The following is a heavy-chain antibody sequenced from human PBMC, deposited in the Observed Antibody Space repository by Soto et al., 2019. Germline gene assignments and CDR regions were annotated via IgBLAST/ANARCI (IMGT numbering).Heavy chain of an antibody. Sequence: GASVKVSCKASGYTFTEYCISWCRRAPGQGLEWMGWISPYNGKTNYIQEFQDRVTITTDTSSTTVYMDLRTLKSDDTAIYFCARADYGDTKIYSFDHWGQGPLVTVSS. J-gene: IGHJ4*02. V-gene: IGHV1-18*01. CDR3: ARADYGDTKIYSFDH. CDR1: GYTFTEYC. CDR2: ISPYNGKT. D-gene: IGHD4-17*01.